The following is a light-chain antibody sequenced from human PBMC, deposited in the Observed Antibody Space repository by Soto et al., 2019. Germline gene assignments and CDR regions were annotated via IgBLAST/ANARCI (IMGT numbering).Light chain of an antibody. V-gene: IGKV1-5*01. CDR3: QHYNSYSEA. CDR1: QNISSW. J-gene: IGKJ1*01. Sequence: DIQMTQSPSTLSASVGERVTLSCRASQNISSWLAWFQQKPGKAPKLLIYDASTLESGVSSRFRGSGSGTEFTLTISSLQPNDFATYYCQHYNSYSEAFGQGTKVDIK. CDR2: DAS.